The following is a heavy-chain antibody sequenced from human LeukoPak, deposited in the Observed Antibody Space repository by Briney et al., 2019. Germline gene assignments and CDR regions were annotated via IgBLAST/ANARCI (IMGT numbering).Heavy chain of an antibody. CDR3: ARRSRRDAFDI. CDR2: INHSGST. V-gene: IGHV4-34*01. CDR1: GGSFSGYY. Sequence: SETLSLTCAVYGGSFSGYYWSWIRQPPGKGLEWIGEINHSGSTNYNPSLKSRVTISVDTSKNQFSLKLSSVTAADTAVYYCARRSRRDAFDIWGQGTMATVSS. J-gene: IGHJ3*02.